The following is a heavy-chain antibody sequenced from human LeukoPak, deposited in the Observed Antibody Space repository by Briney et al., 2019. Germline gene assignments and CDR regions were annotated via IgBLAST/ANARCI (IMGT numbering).Heavy chain of an antibody. D-gene: IGHD5-24*01. Sequence: GGSLRLSCAASGFTFSSYWMHWVRQAPGKGLVWVSRINSDGSSTSYADSVKGRFTISRDNAKNALYLQMNSLRAEDTAVYYCARDPGRRWLQLDYWGQGTLVTVSS. J-gene: IGHJ4*02. CDR2: INSDGSST. V-gene: IGHV3-74*01. CDR3: ARDPGRRWLQLDY. CDR1: GFTFSSYW.